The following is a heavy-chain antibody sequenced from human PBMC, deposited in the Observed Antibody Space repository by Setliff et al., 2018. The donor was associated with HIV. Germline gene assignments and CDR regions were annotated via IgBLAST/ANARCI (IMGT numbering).Heavy chain of an antibody. CDR3: ASEAWTSYRSSSGYYYYYMDV. J-gene: IGHJ6*03. D-gene: IGHD6-6*01. V-gene: IGHV4-61*01. CDR2: IYYSGTT. CDR1: GGSVGSGSYY. Sequence: PSETLSLTCSVSGGSVGSGSYYWSWIRQSPGKGLEWLGYIYYSGTTKYNPSLKSRVTISVDTSKNQFSLKLSSVTAADTAVYYCASEAWTSYRSSSGYYYYYMDVWGKGTTVTVSS.